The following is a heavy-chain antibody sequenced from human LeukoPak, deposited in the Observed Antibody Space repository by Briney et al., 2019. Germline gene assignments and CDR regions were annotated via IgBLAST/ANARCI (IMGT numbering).Heavy chain of an antibody. CDR2: INHSGST. J-gene: IGHJ4*02. Sequence: SETLSLTCAVYGVSFSGYYWSWIRQPPGKGLEWIGEINHSGSTNYNPSLKSRVTISVDTSKNQFSPKLSSVTAADTAVYYCARPHYYGSGSYPYYWGQGTLVTVSS. V-gene: IGHV4-34*01. CDR3: ARPHYYGSGSYPYY. CDR1: GVSFSGYY. D-gene: IGHD3-10*01.